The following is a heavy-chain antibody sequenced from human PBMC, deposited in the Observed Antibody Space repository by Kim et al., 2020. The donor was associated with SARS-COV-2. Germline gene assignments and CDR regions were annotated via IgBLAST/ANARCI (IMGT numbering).Heavy chain of an antibody. D-gene: IGHD6-19*01. CDR2: IKQDGSEK. V-gene: IGHV3-7*01. CDR3: ARDKKGDSSGWTASRLKYYYYGMDV. Sequence: GGSLRLSCAASGFTFSSYWMSWVRQAPGKGLEWVANIKQDGSEKYYVDSVKGRFTISRDNAKNSLYLQMNSLRAEDTAVYYCARDKKGDSSGWTASRLKYYYYGMDVWGQGTTVTVSS. CDR1: GFTFSSYW. J-gene: IGHJ6*02.